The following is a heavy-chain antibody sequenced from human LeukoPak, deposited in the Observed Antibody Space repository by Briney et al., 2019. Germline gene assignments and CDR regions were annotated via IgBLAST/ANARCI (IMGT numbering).Heavy chain of an antibody. Sequence: GGSLRLSCAASGFAFSSYAMSWVRQAPGKGLEWVSAITDSGGSAYYADSVKGRFTISRDNSKNTLYLQMNTLRAEDTAVYYCAKELKVAGATTGFDYWGQGTMVTVSS. J-gene: IGHJ4*02. V-gene: IGHV3-23*01. CDR3: AKELKVAGATTGFDY. CDR1: GFAFSSYA. D-gene: IGHD1-26*01. CDR2: ITDSGGSA.